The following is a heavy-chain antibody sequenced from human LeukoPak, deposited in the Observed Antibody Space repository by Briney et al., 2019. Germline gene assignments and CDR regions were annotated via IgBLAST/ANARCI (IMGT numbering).Heavy chain of an antibody. J-gene: IGHJ4*02. Sequence: SETLSLTCTVSGGSISSSSYYWGWIRQPPGKGLEWIGSIYYSGSTYYNPSLKSRVTISVDTSKNQFSLKLSSVTAADTAVYYCARQRLLWFGELLLYFDYWGQGTLVTVSS. CDR2: IYYSGST. D-gene: IGHD3-10*01. V-gene: IGHV4-39*01. CDR3: ARQRLLWFGELLLYFDY. CDR1: GGSISSSSYY.